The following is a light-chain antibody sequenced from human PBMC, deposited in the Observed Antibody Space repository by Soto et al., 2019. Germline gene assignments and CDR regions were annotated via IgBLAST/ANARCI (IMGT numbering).Light chain of an antibody. Sequence: QSVLTQPPSVSGAPGQRVTISCTGSSSNIGGGYDVHWYQQLPGTAPKLFIYGNSNRPSGVPDRFSGSKSGTSASLVITGLQAEDEADYYCQSYDSSLSGRVFGNGTKLTVL. V-gene: IGLV1-40*01. CDR2: GNS. J-gene: IGLJ1*01. CDR1: SSNIGGGYD. CDR3: QSYDSSLSGRV.